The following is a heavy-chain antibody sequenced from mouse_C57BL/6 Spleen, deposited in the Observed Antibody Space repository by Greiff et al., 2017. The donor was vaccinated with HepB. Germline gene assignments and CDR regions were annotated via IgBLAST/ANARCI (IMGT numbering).Heavy chain of an antibody. CDR3: ARFPSYYYGSYGAWYFDV. V-gene: IGHV1-42*01. J-gene: IGHJ1*03. CDR1: GYSFTGYY. CDR2: INPSTGGT. D-gene: IGHD1-1*01. Sequence: EVQLQQSGPELVKPGASVKISCKASGYSFTGYYMNWVKQSPEKSLEWIGEINPSTGGTTYNQKFKAKATLTVDKSSSTAYMQLKSLTSEDSAVYYCARFPSYYYGSYGAWYFDVWGTGTTVTVSS.